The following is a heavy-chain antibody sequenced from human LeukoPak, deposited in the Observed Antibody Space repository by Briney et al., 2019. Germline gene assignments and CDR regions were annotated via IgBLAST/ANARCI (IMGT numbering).Heavy chain of an antibody. V-gene: IGHV4-59*01. CDR2: ISYSGST. CDR3: ARGRLGGSGSYYNVLDY. Sequence: SETLSLTCTVSGGSISSYYWSWIRQPPGKGLEWIGYISYSGSTNYDPSLKSRVTISVDTSRNQFSLKLSSVTAADTAVYYCARGRLGGSGSYYNVLDYWGQGTLVTVSS. D-gene: IGHD3-10*01. J-gene: IGHJ4*02. CDR1: GGSISSYY.